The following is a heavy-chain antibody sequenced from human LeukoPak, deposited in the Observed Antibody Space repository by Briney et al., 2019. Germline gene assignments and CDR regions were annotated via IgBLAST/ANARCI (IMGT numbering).Heavy chain of an antibody. CDR1: GYTFTGYY. CDR3: ATSLIGSSLFFDY. D-gene: IGHD6-13*01. CDR2: INPNSGNT. J-gene: IGHJ4*02. V-gene: IGHV1-2*02. Sequence: ASVKVSRKTSGYTFTGYYMHWVRQAPGQGLEWMGWINPNSGNTHYAQKFQDRVTMTRDTSISTAYMELSRLRSDDTAVYYCATSLIGSSLFFDYWGQGTLVTVSS.